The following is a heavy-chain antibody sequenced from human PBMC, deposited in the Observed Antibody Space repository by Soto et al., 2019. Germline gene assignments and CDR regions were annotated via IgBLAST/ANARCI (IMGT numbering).Heavy chain of an antibody. D-gene: IGHD2-15*01. CDR1: GGSISGSY. Sequence: KPSETLSLTCTVSGGSISGSYWSWIRQTPGKVLEWVGYIHYSGSTNYNPSLKSRVTMSVDSAKNQFSLQLSSVTAADTAVYFCTKYRRTDAEGYSFDPWGQGTLVTVSS. CDR3: TKYRRTDAEGYSFDP. CDR2: IHYSGST. J-gene: IGHJ5*02. V-gene: IGHV4-59*01.